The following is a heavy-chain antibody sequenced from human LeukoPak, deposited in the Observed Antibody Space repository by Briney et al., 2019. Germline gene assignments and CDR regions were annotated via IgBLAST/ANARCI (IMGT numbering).Heavy chain of an antibody. V-gene: IGHV3-30*18. D-gene: IGHD3-22*01. CDR2: ISYDGSNK. CDR1: GFTFSSYG. CDR3: AKDTDDSSAQGADY. Sequence: GGSLRLSCAASGFTFSSYGMHWVRQAPGKGLEWVAVISYDGSNKYYADSVKGRFTIPRDNSKNTLYLQMNSLRAEDTAVYYCAKDTDDSSAQGADYWGQGTLVTVSS. J-gene: IGHJ4*02.